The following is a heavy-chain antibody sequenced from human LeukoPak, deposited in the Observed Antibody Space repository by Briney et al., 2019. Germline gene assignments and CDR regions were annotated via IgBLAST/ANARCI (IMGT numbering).Heavy chain of an antibody. CDR2: IYYSGST. V-gene: IGHV4-59*01. Sequence: SETLSLTCTVSGGSISSYYWSWIRQPPGKGLEWIGYIYYSGSTNYNPSLKSRVTISVDTSKNQSSLKLSSVTAADTAVYYCARETGTTSLDYWGQGTLVTVSS. J-gene: IGHJ4*02. CDR3: ARETGTTSLDY. D-gene: IGHD1-7*01. CDR1: GGSISSYY.